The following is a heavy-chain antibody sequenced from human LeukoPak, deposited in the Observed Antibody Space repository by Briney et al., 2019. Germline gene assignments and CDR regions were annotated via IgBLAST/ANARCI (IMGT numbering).Heavy chain of an antibody. J-gene: IGHJ4*02. V-gene: IGHV3-23*01. D-gene: IGHD6-13*01. CDR2: ISDSGGST. CDR3: AKGSADSRPYYFDY. Sequence: GESLRPSCAASGFTFRSYVMSWIRQAPGKGLEWVSAISDSGGSTYYADSVKGRFTTSRDNSKNTLYLQMNSLRAEDAAVYYCAKGSADSRPYYFDYWGQGTLVTVSS. CDR1: GFTFRSYV.